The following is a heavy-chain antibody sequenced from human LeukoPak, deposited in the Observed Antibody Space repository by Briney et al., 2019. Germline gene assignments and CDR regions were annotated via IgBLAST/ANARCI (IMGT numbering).Heavy chain of an antibody. J-gene: IGHJ6*02. CDR1: GFTFSNAW. Sequence: GGSLRLSCAASGFTFSNAWMNWVRQAPGKGLEWVGRIKSKTDGGTTDYAAPAKGRFTISRDDSKNTLYLQMNSLKTEDTAVYYCTTGGGTMYSSSWSTRRYYYGMDVWGQGTTVTVSS. D-gene: IGHD6-13*01. CDR2: IKSKTDGGTT. V-gene: IGHV3-15*07. CDR3: TTGGGTMYSSSWSTRRYYYGMDV.